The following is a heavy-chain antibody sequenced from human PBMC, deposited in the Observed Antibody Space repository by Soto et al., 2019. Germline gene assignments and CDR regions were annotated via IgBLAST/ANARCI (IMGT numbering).Heavy chain of an antibody. V-gene: IGHV1-8*02. CDR1: GYTFTGYY. CDR3: ARVDSSGWAYYYYYMDV. D-gene: IGHD6-19*01. J-gene: IGHJ6*03. CDR2: MNPNSGNT. Sequence: GASVKVSCKASGYTFTGYYMHWVRQAPGQGLEWMGWMNPNSGNTSYAQKFQGRVTMTRNTSISTAYMELSSLRSEDTAVYYCARVDSSGWAYYYYYMDVWGKGTTVTVSS.